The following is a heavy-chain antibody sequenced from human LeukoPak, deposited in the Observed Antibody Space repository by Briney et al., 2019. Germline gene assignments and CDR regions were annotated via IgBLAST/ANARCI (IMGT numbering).Heavy chain of an antibody. CDR3: ARPKRNYYYMDV. CDR2: VGPSGGDA. CDR1: GFSFSNYA. Sequence: PGGSLRLSCVASGFSFSNYAMSWVRQAPGKGLEWVSAVGPSGGDAYYADSVRGRFTISRDNSRNTLFLQMDSLRAEDTAVYYCARPKRNYYYMDVWGKGTTVTVSS. V-gene: IGHV3-23*01. J-gene: IGHJ6*03.